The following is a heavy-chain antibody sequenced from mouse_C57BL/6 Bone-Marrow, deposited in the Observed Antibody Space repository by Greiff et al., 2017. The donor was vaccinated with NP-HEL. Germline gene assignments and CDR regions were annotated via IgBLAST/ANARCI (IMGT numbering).Heavy chain of an antibody. CDR1: GYTFTSYW. Sequence: QVQLKQPGAELVRPGTSVKLSCKASGYTFTSYWMHWVKQRPGQGLEWIGVIDPSDSYTNYNQKFKGKATLTVDTSSSTAYMQLSSLTSEDSAVYYCARESPYGYDAFAYWGQGTLVTVSA. J-gene: IGHJ3*01. CDR2: IDPSDSYT. CDR3: ARESPYGYDAFAY. V-gene: IGHV1-59*01. D-gene: IGHD2-2*01.